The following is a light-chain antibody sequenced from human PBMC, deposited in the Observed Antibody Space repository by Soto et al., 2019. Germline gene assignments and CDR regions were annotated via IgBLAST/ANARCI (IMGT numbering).Light chain of an antibody. V-gene: IGLV6-57*04. CDR3: QSYDSSYVV. J-gene: IGLJ2*01. Sequence: FMLTQPHSVSESPGKTVTISCTRSSGSIASNYVQWYQQRPGSAPTTVIYEDNQRPSGVPDRFSGSIDSSSNSASLTISGLKTEDEADYYFQSYDSSYVVFGGGTKLTVL. CDR2: EDN. CDR1: SGSIASNY.